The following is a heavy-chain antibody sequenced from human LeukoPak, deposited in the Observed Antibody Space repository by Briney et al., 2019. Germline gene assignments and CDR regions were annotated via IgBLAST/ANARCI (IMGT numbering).Heavy chain of an antibody. Sequence: GGSLRLSCAASGVTLSGYWMAWVRQAPGKGLEWVCNIRQDGNEKNYVDSVKARFTISRDNAKNSLYLQMNSLRAEDTAVYYCARDDSPDTSDSFLDAYAIWGQGTLVTVSS. V-gene: IGHV3-7*03. CDR1: GVTLSGYW. CDR3: ARDDSPDTSDSFLDAYAI. D-gene: IGHD3-3*01. CDR2: IRQDGNEK. J-gene: IGHJ3*02.